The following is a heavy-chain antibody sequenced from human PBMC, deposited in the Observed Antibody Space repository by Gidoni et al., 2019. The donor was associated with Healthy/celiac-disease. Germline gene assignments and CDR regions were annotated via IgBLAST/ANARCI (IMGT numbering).Heavy chain of an antibody. Sequence: EVQLVESGGGLVKPGGSLRLSCVASGFTFSNAWMNWVRQAPGKGLEWVGRIKSKTDGGTTDYAAPVKGRFTISRDDSKNTLYLQMNSLKTEDTAVYHCTTQPTYGDYYFDYWGQGTLVTVSS. CDR2: IKSKTDGGTT. V-gene: IGHV3-15*07. CDR3: TTQPTYGDYYFDY. CDR1: GFTFSNAW. J-gene: IGHJ4*02. D-gene: IGHD4-17*01.